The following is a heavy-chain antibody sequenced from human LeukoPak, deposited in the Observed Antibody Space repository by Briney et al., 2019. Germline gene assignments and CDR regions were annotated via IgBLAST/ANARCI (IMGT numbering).Heavy chain of an antibody. CDR2: IWYGGSNK. J-gene: IGHJ6*03. D-gene: IGHD5-12*01. CDR1: GFTFNSYG. V-gene: IGHV3-30*02. Sequence: GGSLRLSCAASGFTFNSYGMHWVRQAPGKGLEWVAVIWYGGSNKYYADSVKGRFTISRDNSKNTLYLQMNSLRAEDTAVYYCAKEKGRGYSGYDLDYYMDVWGKGTTVTVSS. CDR3: AKEKGRGYSGYDLDYYMDV.